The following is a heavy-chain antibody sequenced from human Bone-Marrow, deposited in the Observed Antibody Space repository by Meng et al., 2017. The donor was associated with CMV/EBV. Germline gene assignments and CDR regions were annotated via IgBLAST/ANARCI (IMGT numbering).Heavy chain of an antibody. Sequence: ASVKVSCKASGYTFTGYYMHWVRQAPGQGLEWMGWINPNSGGTNYAQKFQGRVTMTRDTSISKAYMELSRLRSDDTAVYYCARRVASVVAGSLDYWGQGTLVTVSS. CDR1: GYTFTGYY. CDR3: ARRVASVVAGSLDY. J-gene: IGHJ4*02. D-gene: IGHD2-15*01. CDR2: INPNSGGT. V-gene: IGHV1-2*02.